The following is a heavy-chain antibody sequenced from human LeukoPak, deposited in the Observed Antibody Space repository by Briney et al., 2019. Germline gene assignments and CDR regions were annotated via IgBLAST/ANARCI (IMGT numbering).Heavy chain of an antibody. CDR2: IKQDGSER. D-gene: IGHD3-10*01. Sequence: PGGSLRLSCGASGFTFSNFWMIWVRQAPGKGLEWVAHIKQDGSERYYVDSVKGRFTISRDNAKNSLYLQMNSLRAEDTAVYYCASRANSRDPYYLDWWGQGTLVTVSS. CDR3: ASRANSRDPYYLDW. V-gene: IGHV3-7*05. J-gene: IGHJ4*02. CDR1: GFTFSNFW.